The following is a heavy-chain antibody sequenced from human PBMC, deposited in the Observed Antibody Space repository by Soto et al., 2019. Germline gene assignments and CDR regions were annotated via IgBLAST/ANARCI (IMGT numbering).Heavy chain of an antibody. V-gene: IGHV3-33*01. J-gene: IGHJ6*02. D-gene: IGHD6-19*01. Sequence: PGGSLRLSCAASGFTFSSYGMHWVRQAPGKGLEWVAVIWYDGSNKYYADSVKGRFTISRDNSKNTLYLQMNSLRAEGTAVYYCARDGAVAAFSGYGMDVWGQGTTVTVSS. CDR1: GFTFSSYG. CDR2: IWYDGSNK. CDR3: ARDGAVAAFSGYGMDV.